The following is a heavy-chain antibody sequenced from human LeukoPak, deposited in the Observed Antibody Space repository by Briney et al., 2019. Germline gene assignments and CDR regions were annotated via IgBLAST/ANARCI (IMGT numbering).Heavy chain of an antibody. CDR3: ASLSYYYDSSGLGAFDI. V-gene: IGHV1-69*04. CDR1: GGTFSSYA. CDR2: IIPILGIA. Sequence: SVKVSRKASGGTFSSYAISWVRQAPGQGLEWMGRIIPILGIANYAQKFQGRVTITADKSTSTAYMELSSLRSEDTAVYYCASLSYYYDSSGLGAFDIWGQGTMVTVSS. J-gene: IGHJ3*02. D-gene: IGHD3-22*01.